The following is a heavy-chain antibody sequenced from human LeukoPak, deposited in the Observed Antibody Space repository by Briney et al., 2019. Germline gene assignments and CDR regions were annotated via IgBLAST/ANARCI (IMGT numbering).Heavy chain of an antibody. CDR3: AKDARYFDWLFDY. V-gene: IGHV3-30*18. D-gene: IGHD3-9*01. J-gene: IGHJ4*02. CDR1: GFTFSSYG. Sequence: GGSLRLSCAASGFTFSSYGMHWVRQAPGKGLEWVAVISYDGSNKYYADSVEGRFTISRDNSKNTLYLQMNSLRAEDTAVYYCAKDARYFDWLFDYWGQGTLVTVSS. CDR2: ISYDGSNK.